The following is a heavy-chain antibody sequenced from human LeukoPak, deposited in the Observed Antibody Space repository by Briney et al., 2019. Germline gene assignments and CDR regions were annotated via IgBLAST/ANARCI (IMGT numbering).Heavy chain of an antibody. CDR3: ARVAAAGSLYFDS. CDR1: GGSISSYY. D-gene: IGHD6-13*01. J-gene: IGHJ4*02. Sequence: PSETLSLTCTVSGGSISSYYWSWIRQPPGKGLEWIGYIYYSGSTNYNPSLKSRVTISVDTSKNQFSLKLSSVTAADTAVYFCARVAAAGSLYFDSWGQGTLVTVSS. CDR2: IYYSGST. V-gene: IGHV4-59*08.